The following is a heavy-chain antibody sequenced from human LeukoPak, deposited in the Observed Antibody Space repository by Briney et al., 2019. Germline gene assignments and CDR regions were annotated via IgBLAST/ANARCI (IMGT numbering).Heavy chain of an antibody. Sequence: GRSLRLSCAASGFTFSSYGMHWVRQAPGKGLEWVALIWYDGSNKYYADSVKGRFTISRDKSKNTLYLQMNSLRAEDTAVYYCARGPYSSGSNWFDPWGQGTLVTVSS. CDR3: ARGPYSSGSNWFDP. D-gene: IGHD6-19*01. CDR2: IWYDGSNK. J-gene: IGHJ5*02. CDR1: GFTFSSYG. V-gene: IGHV3-33*01.